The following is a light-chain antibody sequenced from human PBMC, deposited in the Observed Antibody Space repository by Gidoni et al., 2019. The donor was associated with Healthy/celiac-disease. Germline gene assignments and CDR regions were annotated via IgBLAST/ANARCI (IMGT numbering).Light chain of an antibody. CDR3: CSYAGSYTWV. V-gene: IGLV2-11*01. CDR1: SSDVGGYNY. Sequence: QSALTQPRSVSGSPGQSGTISCTGTSSDVGGYNYVSWDQQHPGKAPKLMIYDVSKRPSGVPDRFSGSKSGNTASLTISGLQAEDEADYYCCSYAGSYTWVFGGGTKLTVL. J-gene: IGLJ2*01. CDR2: DVS.